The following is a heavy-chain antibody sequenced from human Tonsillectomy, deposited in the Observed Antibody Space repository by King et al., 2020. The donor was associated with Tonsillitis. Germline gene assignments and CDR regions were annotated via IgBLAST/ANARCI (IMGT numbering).Heavy chain of an antibody. CDR3: AKDYYLKYGGVDSFSM. V-gene: IGHV3-30*02. Sequence: VQLVESGGGVVQPGGSLRLSCAASGFIFSSYGIHWVRQAPGKGLEWVAFIRYDGSNTYYADSVKGRFTISRDNSKHPLYLQMNSLRAEDTAVYYCAKDYYLKYGGVDSFSMWGQGTMVTVSS. D-gene: IGHD2-8*02. CDR1: GFIFSSYG. J-gene: IGHJ3*02. CDR2: IRYDGSNT.